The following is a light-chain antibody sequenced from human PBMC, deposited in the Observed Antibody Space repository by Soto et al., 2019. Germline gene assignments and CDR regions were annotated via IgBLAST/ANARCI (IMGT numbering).Light chain of an antibody. Sequence: EIVLTQSPGTLSLSPGERATLSCRASQSISSYYLAWYQQKPGQAPRLLIHAASSRATGIPDRFSGSGSGPDFTLTISRLEPEDFAVYYCQQYGTSRPWAFGQGTKVEIK. CDR2: AAS. V-gene: IGKV3-20*01. CDR3: QQYGTSRPWA. J-gene: IGKJ1*01. CDR1: QSISSYY.